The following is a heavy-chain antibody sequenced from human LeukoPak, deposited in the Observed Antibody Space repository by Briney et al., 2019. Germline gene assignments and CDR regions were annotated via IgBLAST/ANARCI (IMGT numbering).Heavy chain of an antibody. CDR3: ARDQRLGQWLVRGPDY. V-gene: IGHV1-46*01. CDR1: GYTFTSYY. D-gene: IGHD6-19*01. CDR2: INPSGGST. Sequence: ASVKVSCKASGYTFTSYYMHWVRQAPGQGLEWMGIINPSGGSTSYAQKFQGRVTMTRDTSTSTVYMELSSLRSEDTAVYYCARDQRLGQWLVRGPDYWGQGTLVTVSS. J-gene: IGHJ4*02.